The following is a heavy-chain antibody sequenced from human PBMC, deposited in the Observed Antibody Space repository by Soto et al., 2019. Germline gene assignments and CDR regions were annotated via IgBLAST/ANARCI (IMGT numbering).Heavy chain of an antibody. CDR3: ARGVNYYDSSGFYPRDY. CDR2: IFYSGRT. CDR1: CVSINSNVHY. V-gene: IGHV4-39*07. D-gene: IGHD3-22*01. J-gene: IGHJ4*02. Sequence: KPSETLSLTCTVSCVSINSNVHYWGWVRQSPGKGLEWIGSIFYSGRTSYNPSLESRVTISVDTSKNQFSLRLSSVTAADTAVYYCARGVNYYDSSGFYPRDYWGQGILVTVSS.